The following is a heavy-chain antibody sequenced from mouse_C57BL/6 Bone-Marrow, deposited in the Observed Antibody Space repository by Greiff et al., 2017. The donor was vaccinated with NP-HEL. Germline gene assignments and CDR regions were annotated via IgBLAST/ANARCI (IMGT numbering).Heavy chain of an antibody. J-gene: IGHJ4*01. Sequence: EVMLVESGGGLVQPGGSLSLSCAASGFTFTDYYMSWVRPPPGKALEWLVFIRNKANGYTTEYSASVKGRFTISRDNSQSILYLQMNALRAEDSATYYCARSIYYDYADDPFDAMDYWGQGTSVTVSS. CDR1: GFTFTDYY. CDR2: IRNKANGYTT. CDR3: ARSIYYDYADDPFDAMDY. D-gene: IGHD2-4*01. V-gene: IGHV7-3*01.